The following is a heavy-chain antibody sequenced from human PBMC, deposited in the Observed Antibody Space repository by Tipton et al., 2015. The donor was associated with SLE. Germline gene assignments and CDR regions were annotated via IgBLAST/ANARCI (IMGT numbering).Heavy chain of an antibody. J-gene: IGHJ4*02. CDR2: ISAYNGNT. V-gene: IGHV1-18*01. CDR3: ARDPVYSASDLATFDY. D-gene: IGHD5-12*01. CDR1: GYTFTSYD. Sequence: QSGAEVKKPGASVRVSCKASGYTFTSYDISWVRQAPGQGLEWVGWISAYNGNTNYAQRLQGRVTLTTDTSTSTAYMELRSLTSDDTAVYYCARDPVYSASDLATFDYWGQGTLVTVSS.